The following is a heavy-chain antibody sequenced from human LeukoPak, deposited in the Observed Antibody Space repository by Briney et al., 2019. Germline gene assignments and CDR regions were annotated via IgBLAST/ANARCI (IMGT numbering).Heavy chain of an antibody. CDR2: LSSSSSYI. CDR1: GFTFSSYS. Sequence: PGGSLRLSCAASGFTFSSYSMNWVRQAPGKGLEWVSSLSSSSSYIYYADSVKGRFTISRDNSKNTLYLQMNSLRAEDTAVYYCAKDSTTVTPKYFQHWGQGTLVTVSS. CDR3: AKDSTTVTPKYFQH. V-gene: IGHV3-21*04. D-gene: IGHD4-17*01. J-gene: IGHJ1*01.